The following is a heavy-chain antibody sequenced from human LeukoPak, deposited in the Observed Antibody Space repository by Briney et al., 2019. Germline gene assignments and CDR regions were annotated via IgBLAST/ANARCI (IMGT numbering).Heavy chain of an antibody. Sequence: SETLSLTCTVSGGSISSYYWSWIRQPPGKGLEWIGEINHSGSTNYNPSLKSRVTISVDTSKNQFSLKLSSVTAADTAVYYCARGVQDAFDIWGQGTMVTVSS. CDR1: GGSISSYY. J-gene: IGHJ3*02. CDR3: ARGVQDAFDI. CDR2: INHSGST. V-gene: IGHV4-34*01.